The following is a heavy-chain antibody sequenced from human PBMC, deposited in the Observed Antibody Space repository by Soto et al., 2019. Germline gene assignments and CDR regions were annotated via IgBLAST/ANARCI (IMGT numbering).Heavy chain of an antibody. D-gene: IGHD2-15*01. J-gene: IGHJ6*03. CDR2: ISGSGGST. CDR1: GFTFSSYA. CDR3: AKGATPLRDYYYYYMEV. Sequence: GGSLRLSCAASGFTFSSYAMSWVRQAPGKGLEWVSAISGSGGSTYYADSVKGRFTISRDNSKNPLYLQMNSLRAEDTAVYYCAKGATPLRDYYYYYMEVRGKGTTVTV. V-gene: IGHV3-23*01.